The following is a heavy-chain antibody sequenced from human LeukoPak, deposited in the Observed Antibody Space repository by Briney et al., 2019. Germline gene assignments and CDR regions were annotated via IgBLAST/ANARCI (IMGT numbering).Heavy chain of an antibody. Sequence: GGSLRLSCAASGFTFSSYSMYWVRQAPGKGLEWVSAISGSGGSTYYAHSVKGRFTISRDNSKNTLYLQMNSLRAEDTTVYYCAKGLKDFDYWGQGTLVTVSS. V-gene: IGHV3-23*01. CDR1: GFTFSSYS. J-gene: IGHJ4*02. CDR3: AKGLKDFDY. CDR2: ISGSGGST. D-gene: IGHD3-16*01.